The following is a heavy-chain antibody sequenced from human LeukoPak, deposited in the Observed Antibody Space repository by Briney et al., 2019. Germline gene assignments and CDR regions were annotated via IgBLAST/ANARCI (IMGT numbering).Heavy chain of an antibody. CDR3: ARGSAGYFDL. CDR2: IYYSGST. V-gene: IGHV4-59*01. D-gene: IGHD3-10*01. J-gene: IGHJ2*01. Sequence: SETLSLTCTVSGGSISSYYWSWIRQPPGKGLEWIGYIYYSGSTNYNPSLKSRVTISVDTSKNQFSLKLSSVTAADTAMYYCARGSAGYFDLWGRGTLVTVSS. CDR1: GGSISSYY.